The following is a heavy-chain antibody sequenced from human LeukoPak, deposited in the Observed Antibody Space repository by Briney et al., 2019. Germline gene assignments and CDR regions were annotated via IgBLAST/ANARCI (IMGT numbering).Heavy chain of an antibody. J-gene: IGHJ6*02. V-gene: IGHV4-34*01. D-gene: IGHD3-9*01. Sequence: KPSEALSLTCAVYGGSFSDYYWNWIRQPPGKGLEWIGEIEHSGSTKYNPSLKSRVTISVDTSKNQFSLKLSSVTAADTAVYYGARTSGDWLSWAWIGVDVWGQGPRSPSL. CDR3: ARTSGDWLSWAWIGVDV. CDR1: GGSFSDYY. CDR2: IEHSGST.